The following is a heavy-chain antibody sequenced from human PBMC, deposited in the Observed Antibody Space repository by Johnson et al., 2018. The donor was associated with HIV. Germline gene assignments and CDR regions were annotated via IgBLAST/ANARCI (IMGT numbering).Heavy chain of an antibody. CDR1: GFTFNIHG. J-gene: IGHJ3*02. V-gene: IGHV3-30*03. D-gene: IGHD5-24*01. CDR3: ARERKVEMATILSDAFDI. Sequence: QMLLVESGGGVVQPGRSLRLSCAASGFTFNIHGVHWVRRAPGKGLEWVAYIQNDGSNKYYRDSVKGRFTISRDNSKNTLYLQMGSLRAEDMAVYYCARERKVEMATILSDAFDIWGQGTMVTVSS. CDR2: IQNDGSNK.